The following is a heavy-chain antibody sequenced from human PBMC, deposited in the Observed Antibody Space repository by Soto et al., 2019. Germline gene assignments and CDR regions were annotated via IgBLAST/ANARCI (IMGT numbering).Heavy chain of an antibody. CDR1: GYTFTSYY. V-gene: IGHV1-46*03. CDR3: ARDQRRITIFGVVVPDAFDI. J-gene: IGHJ3*02. D-gene: IGHD3-3*01. Sequence: GASVKVSCKASGYTFTSYYMHWVRQAPGQGLEWMGIINPSGGSTSYAQKFQGRVTMTRDTSTSTVYMELSSLRSEDTAVYYCARDQRRITIFGVVVPDAFDIWGQGTMVTVSS. CDR2: INPSGGST.